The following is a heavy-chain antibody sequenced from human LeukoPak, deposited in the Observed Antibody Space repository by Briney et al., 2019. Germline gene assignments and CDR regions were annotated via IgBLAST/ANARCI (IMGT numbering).Heavy chain of an antibody. Sequence: GGSLRLSCAASGFSFRSFEMSWVRQAPGKGLECIAYISSASGTIYHADSVKGRFTISRDNANNSLYLQMNSLRAEDTANYYCARSTELSDPYFYYGMDVWGQGTTVTVSS. CDR2: ISSASGTI. CDR3: ARSTELSDPYFYYGMDV. D-gene: IGHD1-26*01. J-gene: IGHJ6*02. V-gene: IGHV3-48*03. CDR1: GFSFRSFE.